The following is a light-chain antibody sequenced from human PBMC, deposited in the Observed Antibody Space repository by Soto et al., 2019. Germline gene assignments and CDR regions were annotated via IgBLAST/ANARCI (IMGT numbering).Light chain of an antibody. J-gene: IGLJ3*02. CDR2: GNT. V-gene: IGLV1-40*01. CDR3: QSYDSRLKWV. CDR1: GSNIGAGYD. Sequence: QSVLTQPPSLSGAPGQRVTISCAGSGSNIGAGYDVHWYQQHPGTAPKLLIYGNTIRPSGVPDRFSGSKSGTSASLAITGLQAEDEAEYYCQSYDSRLKWVFGGGTKLTVL.